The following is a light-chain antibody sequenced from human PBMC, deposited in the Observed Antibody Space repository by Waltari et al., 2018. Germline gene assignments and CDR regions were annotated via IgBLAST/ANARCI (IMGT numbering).Light chain of an antibody. CDR3: AAWDDSLNGVV. CDR2: SNN. Sequence: QSVLTQAPSASGTPGQRVSIPCSGSSSNIDSNTVNWYQQFPGTAPKLLIYSNNQRPSGVPDRFSGSKSGTSASLAISGLQSEDEADYYCAAWDDSLNGVVFGGGTKLTVL. J-gene: IGLJ2*01. CDR1: SSNIDSNT. V-gene: IGLV1-44*01.